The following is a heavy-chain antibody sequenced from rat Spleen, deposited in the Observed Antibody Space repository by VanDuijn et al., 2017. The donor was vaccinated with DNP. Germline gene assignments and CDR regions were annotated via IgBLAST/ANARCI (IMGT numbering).Heavy chain of an antibody. CDR1: IYSITSNF. D-gene: IGHD5-1*01. Sequence: EVQLQESGPGLVKPSQSLSLTCSVAIYSITSNFWAWIRKFPGNQMEWMGYISYSGFTRYNPSLKSRISITRDTSKNLFFLQLNSVTTEDTATYYCARWGELHYFDYWGQGVMVTVSS. V-gene: IGHV3-1*01. J-gene: IGHJ2*01. CDR3: ARWGELHYFDY. CDR2: ISYSGFT.